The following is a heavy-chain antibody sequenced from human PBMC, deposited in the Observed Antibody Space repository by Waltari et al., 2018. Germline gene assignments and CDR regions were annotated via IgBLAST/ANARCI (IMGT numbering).Heavy chain of an antibody. Sequence: EQLVESGGGLVSPGRSLILSCAASGFTSSSYWLSWVRQAPGKGPVWVATITPAGSEKYYVDSVEGRFANSRDNAKTSLYLQMNSLRAEDKAGYYCARSKGLMYAFDIWGRGTMVTVSS. J-gene: IGHJ3*02. D-gene: IGHD2-8*01. CDR1: GFTSSSYW. V-gene: IGHV3-7*01. CDR3: ARSKGLMYAFDI. CDR2: ITPAGSEK.